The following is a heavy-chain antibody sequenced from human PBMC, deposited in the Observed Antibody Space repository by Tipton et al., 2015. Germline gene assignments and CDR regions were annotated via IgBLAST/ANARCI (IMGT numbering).Heavy chain of an antibody. Sequence: TLSLTCTVSGASISGEDYYWNWIRQHPGKGLEWIGHIYSRGGSHYNPSLKSRLTISVDTSRNHFSLNLTSVTAADTAIYYCAAMTTAGSPFDYWGPGALVTVSS. V-gene: IGHV4-31*03. CDR1: GASISGEDYY. CDR2: IYSRGGS. D-gene: IGHD2-2*01. J-gene: IGHJ4*02. CDR3: AAMTTAGSPFDY.